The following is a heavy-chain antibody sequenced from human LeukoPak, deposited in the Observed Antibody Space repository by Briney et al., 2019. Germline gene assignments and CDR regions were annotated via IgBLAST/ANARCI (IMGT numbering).Heavy chain of an antibody. CDR2: INHSGST. D-gene: IGHD3-10*01. J-gene: IGHJ6*03. Sequence: SETLSLTCAVYGGSFSGYYWSWIRQPPGKGLEWIGEINHSGSTNYNPSLKSRVTISVDTSKNQFSLKLSSVTAADTAVYYCGLSLGYYYYMDVWGKGTTVTVSS. V-gene: IGHV4-34*01. CDR3: GLSLGYYYYMDV. CDR1: GGSFSGYY.